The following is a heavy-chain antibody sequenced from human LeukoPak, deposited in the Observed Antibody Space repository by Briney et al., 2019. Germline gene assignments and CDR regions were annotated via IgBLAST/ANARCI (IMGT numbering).Heavy chain of an antibody. J-gene: IGHJ4*02. V-gene: IGHV3-23*01. CDR3: ARDKIVVRGVMDY. CDR1: GFTFRSYA. CDR2: ISGSGDST. D-gene: IGHD3-10*01. Sequence: GGSLRLSCAASGFTFRSYAMNWVRQAPGKGLEWVSGISGSGDSTYYADSVKGRFTISRDNAKNSLYLQMNSLRAEDTAVYYCARDKIVVRGVMDYWGQGTLVTVSS.